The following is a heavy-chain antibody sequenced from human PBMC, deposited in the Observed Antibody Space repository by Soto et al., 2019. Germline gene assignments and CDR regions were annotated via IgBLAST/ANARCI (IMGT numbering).Heavy chain of an antibody. CDR1: GGSISSYY. J-gene: IGHJ4*02. CDR3: ASAPYSGSYYVFDY. CDR2: IYYSGST. V-gene: IGHV4-59*01. Sequence: SLTCTVSGGSISSYYWSLIRQPPGKGLEWIGYIYYSGSTNYNPSLKSRVTISVDTSKNQFSLKLSSVTAADTAVYYCASAPYSGSYYVFDYWGPGTLVTVSS. D-gene: IGHD1-26*01.